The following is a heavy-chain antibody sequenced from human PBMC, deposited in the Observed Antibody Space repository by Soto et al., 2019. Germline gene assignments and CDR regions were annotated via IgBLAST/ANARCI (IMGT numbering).Heavy chain of an antibody. CDR2: IYYSGST. Sequence: PSETLSLTCTVSGGSISSYYWSWIRQPPGKGLEWIGYIYYSGSTNYNPSLKSRVTISVDTSKSQFSLKLSSVTAADTAVYYCARGRQFGGYDSGRYYYYYYGMDVWGQGTTVTVSS. CDR1: GGSISSYY. J-gene: IGHJ6*02. D-gene: IGHD5-12*01. CDR3: ARGRQFGGYDSGRYYYYYYGMDV. V-gene: IGHV4-59*01.